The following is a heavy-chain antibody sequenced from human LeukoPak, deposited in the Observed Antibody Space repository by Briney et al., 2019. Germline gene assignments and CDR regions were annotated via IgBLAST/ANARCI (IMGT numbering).Heavy chain of an antibody. CDR3: AAAPRGQLERPGY. V-gene: IGHV1-24*01. D-gene: IGHD1-1*01. Sequence: ASVKVSCTVSVYTLTELPMHWVRQAPGKGLEWMGGFDPEDGETIYAQKFQGRVTMTEDTSTDTAYMEVSSLRSEDTAVYYCAAAPRGQLERPGYWGQGTLVTVSS. J-gene: IGHJ4*02. CDR1: VYTLTELP. CDR2: FDPEDGET.